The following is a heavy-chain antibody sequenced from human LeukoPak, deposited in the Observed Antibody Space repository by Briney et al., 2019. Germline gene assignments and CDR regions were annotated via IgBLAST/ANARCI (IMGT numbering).Heavy chain of an antibody. D-gene: IGHD5-12*01. CDR1: VFTFDDYA. CDR3: AKAVDIAINWFDP. J-gene: IGHJ5*02. V-gene: IGHV3-43*02. Sequence: GGSVRLFCAASVFTFDDYAMQWARRAPGKGLEWLSLISGDGGSTYYADSVKGRFTISRDNSKNSLYLQMNSLRTEDTALYYCAKAVDIAINWFDPWGQGTLVTVSS. CDR2: ISGDGGST.